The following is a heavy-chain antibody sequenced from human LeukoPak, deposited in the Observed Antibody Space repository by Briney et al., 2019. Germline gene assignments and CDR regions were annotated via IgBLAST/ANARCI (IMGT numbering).Heavy chain of an antibody. CDR1: GGSISSYY. D-gene: IGHD4-23*01. Sequence: SETLSLTCTVSGGSISSYYWSWIRQPPGKGLEWIGYIYYSGSTNYNPCLKSRVTISVDTSKNQFSLKLSSVTAADTAVYYCARLKRLTTVAYWYFDLWGRGTLVTVSS. CDR2: IYYSGST. J-gene: IGHJ2*01. CDR3: ARLKRLTTVAYWYFDL. V-gene: IGHV4-59*08.